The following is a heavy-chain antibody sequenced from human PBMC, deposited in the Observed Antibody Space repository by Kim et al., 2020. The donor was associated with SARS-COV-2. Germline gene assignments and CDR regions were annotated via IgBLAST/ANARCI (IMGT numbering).Heavy chain of an antibody. J-gene: IGHJ3*02. D-gene: IGHD1-26*01. CDR1: GYTFTSYY. CDR2: INPSGGST. CDR3: ARSRTSGSYYADAFDI. V-gene: IGHV1-46*01. Sequence: ASVKVSCKASGYTFTSYYMHWVRQAPGQGLEWMGIINPSGGSTSYAQKFQGRVTMTRDTSTSTVYMELSSLRSEDTAVYYCARSRTSGSYYADAFDIWGQGTMVTVSS.